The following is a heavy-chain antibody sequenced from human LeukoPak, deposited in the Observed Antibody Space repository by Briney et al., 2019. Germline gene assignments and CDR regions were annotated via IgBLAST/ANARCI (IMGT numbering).Heavy chain of an antibody. CDR3: AKDHYDILTGSTGVSFDY. CDR2: ISGSGGSS. J-gene: IGHJ4*02. CDR1: GFTFSSYA. V-gene: IGHV3-23*01. D-gene: IGHD3-9*01. Sequence: GGSLRLSCAASGFTFSSYAMSWVRQAPGKGLEWVSAISGSGGSSYYADSVKGRFTISRDNSKNTLYLQMNSLRAEDTAVYYCAKDHYDILTGSTGVSFDYWGQGTLVTVSS.